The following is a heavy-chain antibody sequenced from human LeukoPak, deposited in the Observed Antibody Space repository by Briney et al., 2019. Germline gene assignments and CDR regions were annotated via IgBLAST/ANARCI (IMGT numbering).Heavy chain of an antibody. CDR3: ARDVGLDNDFWSGDMDV. V-gene: IGHV1-69*05. J-gene: IGHJ6*03. CDR1: GGTFSSYG. Sequence: SVKVSCKASGGTFSSYGISWVRQAPGQGLEWMRRIIPIYGTANYAQKFQGRATITTDESTSTVYMELSSLRSEDTAVYYCARDVGLDNDFWSGDMDVWGKGTTVIVSS. CDR2: IIPIYGTA. D-gene: IGHD3-3*01.